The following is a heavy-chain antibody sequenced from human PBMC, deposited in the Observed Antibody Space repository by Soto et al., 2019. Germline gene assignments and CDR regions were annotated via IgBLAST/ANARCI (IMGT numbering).Heavy chain of an antibody. CDR3: ARLNYGGNPLDY. CDR1: GYTFTGHY. Sequence: ASVKVSCKASGYTFTGHYLHWVRQAPGRGLEWMGWINPNSGDTNYAQKFHGRVTMSRDTSISTAYLELSSLRSDDTAVYYCARLNYGGNPLDYWGQGALVTVSS. J-gene: IGHJ4*02. D-gene: IGHD4-17*01. CDR2: INPNSGDT. V-gene: IGHV1-2*02.